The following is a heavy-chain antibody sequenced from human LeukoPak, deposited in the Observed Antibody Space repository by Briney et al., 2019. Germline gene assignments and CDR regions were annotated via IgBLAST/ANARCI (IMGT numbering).Heavy chain of an antibody. CDR3: ARQDHFWSGFAFDI. Sequence: SETLSLTCTVSGGSISGSSYYWGWIRQPPGKGLEWIGSIYYSGSTYYNPSLKSRVTISVDTSKNQFSLKLSSVTAADTAVYYCARQDHFWSGFAFDIWGQGTMVTVSS. CDR2: IYYSGST. CDR1: GGSISGSSYY. D-gene: IGHD3-3*01. V-gene: IGHV4-39*01. J-gene: IGHJ3*02.